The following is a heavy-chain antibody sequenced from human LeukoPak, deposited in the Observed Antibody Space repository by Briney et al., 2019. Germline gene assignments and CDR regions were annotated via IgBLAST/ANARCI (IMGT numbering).Heavy chain of an antibody. V-gene: IGHV4-39*01. CDR1: GGSISSSSYY. CDR2: IYYSGST. CDR3: ARQAYSNHHFDY. Sequence: PSETLSLTCTVSGGSISSSSYYWGWLRQPPGKGLEWIGSIYYSGSTYYNPSLKSRVTISVDTSKNQFSLKLSSVTAADTAVYYCARQAYSNHHFDYWGQGTLVTVSS. J-gene: IGHJ4*02. D-gene: IGHD4-11*01.